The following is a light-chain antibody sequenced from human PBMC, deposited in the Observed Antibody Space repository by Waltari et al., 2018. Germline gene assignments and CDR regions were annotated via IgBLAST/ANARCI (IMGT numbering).Light chain of an antibody. CDR2: RRY. V-gene: IGKV4-1*01. J-gene: IGKJ1*01. CDR1: SNKRNI. CDR3: QQYYTIAPWT. Sequence: SNKRNICACDRQMPGQPPERLVYRRYTRYSLVSGRFSGCGSGTDLTLTISSLQSEEVAVDDCQQYYTIAPWTFGQGTKVEIK.